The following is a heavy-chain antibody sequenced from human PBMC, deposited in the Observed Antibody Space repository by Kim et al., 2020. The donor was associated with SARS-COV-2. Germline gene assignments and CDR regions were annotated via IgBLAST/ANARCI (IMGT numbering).Heavy chain of an antibody. CDR1: GFTFTTYG. V-gene: IGHV3-30*18. CDR3: AKSCSGSYFGYDY. D-gene: IGHD1-26*01. J-gene: IGHJ4*02. Sequence: GGSLRLSCAASGFTFTTYGMHWVRQAPGTGLEWVAVISYDGSNKYYTDSVKGRFTISRDNSKNTLYLQRNSLRIEDTAGYYCAKSCSGSYFGYDYWGQGTLVTVSS. CDR2: ISYDGSNK.